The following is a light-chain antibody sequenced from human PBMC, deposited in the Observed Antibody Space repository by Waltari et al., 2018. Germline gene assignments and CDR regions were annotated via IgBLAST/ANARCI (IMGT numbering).Light chain of an antibody. CDR2: RND. CDR1: ASNIGEKF. CDR3: ATWDESPSGHWV. J-gene: IGLJ3*02. V-gene: IGLV1-44*01. Sequence: QSVLSQPPSASGTPGQRVTISCAGRASNIGEKFVNWYQQVPGKAPKLLIYRNDRRPSGVPDRLPGSKVGTSAYLAISGLQSEDEADYYCATWDESPSGHWVFGGGTKVTVL.